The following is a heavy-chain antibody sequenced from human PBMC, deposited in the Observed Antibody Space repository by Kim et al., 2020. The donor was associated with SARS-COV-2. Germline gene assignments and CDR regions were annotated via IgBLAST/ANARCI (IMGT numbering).Heavy chain of an antibody. D-gene: IGHD3-10*01. CDR3: ARDLGGFGELPFDY. V-gene: IGHV3-74*01. Sequence: ADSVKGRFTISRDNAKNTLYLQMNSLRAEDTAVYYCARDLGGFGELPFDYWGQGTLVTVSS. J-gene: IGHJ4*02.